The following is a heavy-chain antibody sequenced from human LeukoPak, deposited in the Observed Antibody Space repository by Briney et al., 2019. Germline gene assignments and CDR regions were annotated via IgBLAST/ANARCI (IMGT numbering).Heavy chain of an antibody. J-gene: IGHJ4*02. CDR3: ASTLTVYSSSSGGV. Sequence: GESLRLSCAASGFTFSSYSMNWVRQAPGKGLEWVSSISSSSSYIYYADSVKGRFTISRDNAKNSLYLQMNSLRAEDTAVYYCASTLTVYSSSSGGVWGQGTLVTVSS. V-gene: IGHV3-21*01. CDR2: ISSSSSYI. CDR1: GFTFSSYS. D-gene: IGHD6-6*01.